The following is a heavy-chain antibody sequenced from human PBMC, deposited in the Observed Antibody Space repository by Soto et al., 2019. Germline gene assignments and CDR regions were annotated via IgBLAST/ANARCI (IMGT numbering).Heavy chain of an antibody. J-gene: IGHJ4*02. D-gene: IGHD2-15*01. Sequence: QVQLQESGPGLVKPSQTLSLTCTVSGGSINSGGYCWSWIRQHPGKGLDWIGCISYGGSTSYNPSLKSRVTISVATSKNQFSLKLTSVTAAATAVSYCPRGILLWGQGALITVSS. V-gene: IGHV4-31*03. CDR1: GGSINSGGYC. CDR2: ISYGGST. CDR3: PRGILL.